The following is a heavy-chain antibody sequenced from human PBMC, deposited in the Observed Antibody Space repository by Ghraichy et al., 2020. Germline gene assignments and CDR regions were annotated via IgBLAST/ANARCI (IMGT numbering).Heavy chain of an antibody. V-gene: IGHV3-74*03. J-gene: IGHJ4*02. Sequence: GESLNISCAASGFTFSNYWMHWVRQAPGEGLVWVSRLNSDGSSTKYADSVKGRFTISRDNAKNTLYLQMNSLRAEDTAVYYCARDGCSGDSCQINFDYWGQGTLVTVSS. D-gene: IGHD2-15*01. CDR3: ARDGCSGDSCQINFDY. CDR1: GFTFSNYW. CDR2: LNSDGSST.